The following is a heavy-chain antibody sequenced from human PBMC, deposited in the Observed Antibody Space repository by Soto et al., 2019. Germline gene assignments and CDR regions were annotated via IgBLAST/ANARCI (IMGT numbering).Heavy chain of an antibody. Sequence: EVQLVESGGGLVQPGGSLRLSCTASGFTFSNHWMTWIRQPPGKGPERVANINEDGSAGYYVDSVRGRLLISRDNAKKSLYLQMNGLRADDTAVYYCARDIPRGASYRDNWGQGTLVTVSS. D-gene: IGHD1-26*01. CDR1: GFTFSNHW. J-gene: IGHJ4*02. CDR2: INEDGSAG. V-gene: IGHV3-7*03. CDR3: ARDIPRGASYRDN.